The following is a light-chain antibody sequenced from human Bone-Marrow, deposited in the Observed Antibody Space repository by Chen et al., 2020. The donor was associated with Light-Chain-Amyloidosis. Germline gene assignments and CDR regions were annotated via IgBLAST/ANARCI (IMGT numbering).Light chain of an antibody. CDR3: SSFTSRSTRV. Sequence: HSALTQPASVSGSPGQSITISCTGTSSDVGGYNYVSWYQHHPGEAPKLMIYEVSNRPSGVSNRFSGSKSGNTASLTISGLQAEDEADYYCSSFTSRSTRVFGGGTKLTVL. CDR2: EVS. J-gene: IGLJ3*02. V-gene: IGLV2-14*01. CDR1: SSDVGGYNY.